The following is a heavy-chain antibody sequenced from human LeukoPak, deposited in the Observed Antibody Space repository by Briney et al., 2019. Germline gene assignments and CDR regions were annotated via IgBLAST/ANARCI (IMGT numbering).Heavy chain of an antibody. J-gene: IGHJ4*02. CDR1: GYTFTGYY. CDR2: INPNSGGT. CDR3: ARGLVPDIVVVPAAINY. V-gene: IGHV1-2*02. D-gene: IGHD2-2*02. Sequence: GASVKVSCKASGYTFTGYYMHWVRQAPGQGLEWMGWINPNSGGTNYAQKFQGRVTMTRDTFISTAYMELSRLRSDDTAVYYCARGLVPDIVVVPAAINYWGQGTLVTVSS.